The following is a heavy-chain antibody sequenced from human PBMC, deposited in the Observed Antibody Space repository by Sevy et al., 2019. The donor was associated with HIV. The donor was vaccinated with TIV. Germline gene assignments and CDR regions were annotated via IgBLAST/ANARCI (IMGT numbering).Heavy chain of an antibody. J-gene: IGHJ6*02. CDR2: INHSGST. Sequence: SETLSLTCAVYGGSFSGYYWSWIRQPPGKGLEWIGEINHSGSTNYNPSLKSRVTISVDTSKNQFSLKLSSATAADTAVYYCARGIVVVPAPSDGMDVWGQGTTVTVSS. CDR3: ARGIVVVPAPSDGMDV. V-gene: IGHV4-34*01. CDR1: GGSFSGYY. D-gene: IGHD2-2*01.